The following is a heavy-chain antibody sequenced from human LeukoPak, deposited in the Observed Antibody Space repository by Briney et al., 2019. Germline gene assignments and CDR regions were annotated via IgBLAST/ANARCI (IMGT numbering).Heavy chain of an antibody. D-gene: IGHD2-2*01. J-gene: IGHJ4*02. CDR1: GFTFSSYA. Sequence: GGSLRLSCAASGFTFSSYAMHWVRQAPGKGLEWVAVISYDGSNKYYADSVKGRFTISRDNSENTLYLQMNSLRAEDTAVYYCARSAGYCSSTSCYYYDYWGQGTLVTVSS. CDR3: ARSAGYCSSTSCYYYDY. V-gene: IGHV3-30*04. CDR2: ISYDGSNK.